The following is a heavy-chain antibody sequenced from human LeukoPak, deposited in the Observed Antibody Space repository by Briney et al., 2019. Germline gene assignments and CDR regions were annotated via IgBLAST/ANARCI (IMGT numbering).Heavy chain of an antibody. D-gene: IGHD3-10*01. CDR2: INPNSGGT. CDR1: GYTFTGYY. Sequence: ASVKVSCKASGYTFTGYYMHWVRQAPGQGLEWMGWINPNSGGTNYAQKFQGRVTMTRDTSISTASMELSSLKPDDTAVYYCARGYGVRGVIIRPIGYWGQGTLVTVSS. J-gene: IGHJ4*02. CDR3: ARGYGVRGVIIRPIGY. V-gene: IGHV1-2*02.